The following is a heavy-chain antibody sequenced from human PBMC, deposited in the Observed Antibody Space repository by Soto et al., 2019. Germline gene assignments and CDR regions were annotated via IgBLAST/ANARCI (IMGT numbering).Heavy chain of an antibody. J-gene: IGHJ6*02. V-gene: IGHV4-31*03. CDR2: FYDSGGT. CDR1: GGSISSGGFY. Sequence: PSETLSLTCIVSGGSISSGGFYWSWIRQHPGKGLEWIGFFYDSGGTYYNASLKSRLVISVDTSKNQFSLKLSSVTAADTAVYYCARGPRKLGGSYYHGMDVWGQGTTVTVYS. CDR3: ARGPRKLGGSYYHGMDV.